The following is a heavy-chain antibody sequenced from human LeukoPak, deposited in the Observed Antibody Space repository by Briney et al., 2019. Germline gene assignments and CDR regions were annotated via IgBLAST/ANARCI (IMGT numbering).Heavy chain of an antibody. D-gene: IGHD3-16*02. Sequence: SETLSLTCAVYGGSFSGYYWSWIRQPPGKGLEWIGEINHSGSTNYNPSLKSRVTISVDTSKNQFSLKLSSVTAADTAVYYCARSPLYDYVWGSYRSNWFDPWGQGTLVTVSS. CDR2: INHSGST. CDR3: ARSPLYDYVWGSYRSNWFDP. CDR1: GGSFSGYY. V-gene: IGHV4-34*01. J-gene: IGHJ5*02.